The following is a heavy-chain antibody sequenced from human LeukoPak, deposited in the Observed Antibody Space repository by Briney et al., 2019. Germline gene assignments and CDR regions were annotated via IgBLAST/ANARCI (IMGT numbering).Heavy chain of an antibody. Sequence: SETLSLTCTVSGGSISSSGYYWGWIRQSPGRGLECIGTIYYTGNTYYNPSLKSRVIITVDMFKNQFSLKLSSVTVADTAVYYCARHPEYSYGYSGDYWGQGTRVTVSS. V-gene: IGHV4-39*01. CDR2: IYYTGNT. D-gene: IGHD5-18*01. CDR1: GGSISSSGYY. CDR3: ARHPEYSYGYSGDY. J-gene: IGHJ4*02.